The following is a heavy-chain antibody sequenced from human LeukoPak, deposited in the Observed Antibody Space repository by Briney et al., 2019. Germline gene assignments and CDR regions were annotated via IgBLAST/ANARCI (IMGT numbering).Heavy chain of an antibody. J-gene: IGHJ4*02. Sequence: SGTLSLTCAVSGGSISSSNWWSWVRQPPGEGLEWIGEIYHSGRTNYTPSLKSRVTISVDKSKNQLSLKLSSVTAADTAVYYCARDNYDNSGYYFDYWGQGTLVTVSS. CDR2: IYHSGRT. V-gene: IGHV4-4*02. CDR1: GGSISSSNW. CDR3: ARDNYDNSGYYFDY. D-gene: IGHD3-22*01.